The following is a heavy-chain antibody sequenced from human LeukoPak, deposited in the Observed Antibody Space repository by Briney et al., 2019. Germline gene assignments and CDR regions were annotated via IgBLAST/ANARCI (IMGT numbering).Heavy chain of an antibody. Sequence: SETLSLTCADSGASISNYYWSWIRQPAGKGLEWIWRIYSSGSTDYNPSLKSRVTISVDTSKNQFSLKLSSVTAADTAVYYCASLWFADSRVGDGAFDIWGQGTLVTVSS. CDR3: ASLWFADSRVGDGAFDI. D-gene: IGHD3-10*01. V-gene: IGHV4-4*07. CDR2: IYSSGST. J-gene: IGHJ3*02. CDR1: GASISNYY.